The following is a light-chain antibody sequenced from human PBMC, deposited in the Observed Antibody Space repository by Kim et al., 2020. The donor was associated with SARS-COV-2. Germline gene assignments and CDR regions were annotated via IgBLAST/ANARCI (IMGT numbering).Light chain of an antibody. CDR2: EDV. Sequence: KPVTISCTRDSGTNANSYVQWYQQHPVSSPTTVIYEDVQRPSGFPDRFSGSIDSSSNSATLTISGLKTEDEADYYCQSYERTNHWVFGGGTQLTVL. J-gene: IGLJ3*02. CDR3: QSYERTNHWV. V-gene: IGLV6-57*01. CDR1: SGTNANSY.